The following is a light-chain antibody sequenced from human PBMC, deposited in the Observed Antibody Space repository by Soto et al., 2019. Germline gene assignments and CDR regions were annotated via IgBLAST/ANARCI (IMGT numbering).Light chain of an antibody. Sequence: QSALTQPPSASGSPGQSVTISCTGSSSDVGRHKYVSWYQQHPGKAPKLLIFEVNKRPSGVPDRFSASTSGITASLTVSGLQPEDEAAYYCSSYTDTDTFVIFGGGTKLTVL. CDR1: SSDVGRHKY. J-gene: IGLJ2*01. V-gene: IGLV2-8*01. CDR2: EVN. CDR3: SSYTDTDTFVI.